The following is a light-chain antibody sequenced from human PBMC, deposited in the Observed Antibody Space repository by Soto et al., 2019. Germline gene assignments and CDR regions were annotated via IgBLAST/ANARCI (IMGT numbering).Light chain of an antibody. CDR2: SAS. CDR3: QQHSHWPPWT. J-gene: IGKJ1*01. CDR1: QSVSSY. Sequence: VCTQSAASLSLSPGERATLSCSASQSVSSYLAWYQQKPGQTPRLLIYSASIRAAATPARFSGSGSGTDFTLTISSLEPEDFAVYYCQQHSHWPPWTCGQGTKVDI. V-gene: IGKV3-11*01.